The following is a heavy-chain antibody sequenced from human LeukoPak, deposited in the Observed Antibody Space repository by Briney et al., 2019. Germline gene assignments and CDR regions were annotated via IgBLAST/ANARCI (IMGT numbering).Heavy chain of an antibody. CDR1: GGSISSGSYY. CDR2: IYTSGST. J-gene: IGHJ5*02. CDR3: ARAGVKAARPIWFDP. V-gene: IGHV4-61*02. Sequence: SQTLSLTCTVSGGSISSGSYYWRWLRQPAGKGLEWIGRIYTSGSTNYNPSLKSRVTISVDTSKNQFSLKLSSVTAADTAVYYCARAGVKAARPIWFDPWGQGTLVTVSS. D-gene: IGHD6-6*01.